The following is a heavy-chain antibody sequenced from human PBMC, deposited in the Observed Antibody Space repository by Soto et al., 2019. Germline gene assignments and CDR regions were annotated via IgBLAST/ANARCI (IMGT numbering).Heavy chain of an antibody. J-gene: IGHJ4*02. V-gene: IGHV3-33*01. CDR3: ARDPRRTAAGTID. Sequence: GGSLRLSCAASGFTFSSYGMHWVRQAPGKGLEWVAVIWYDGSNKYYADSVKGRFTISRDNSKNTLYLQMNSLRAEDTAVYYCARDPRRTAAGTIDWGQGTLVTVSS. CDR1: GFTFSSYG. D-gene: IGHD6-13*01. CDR2: IWYDGSNK.